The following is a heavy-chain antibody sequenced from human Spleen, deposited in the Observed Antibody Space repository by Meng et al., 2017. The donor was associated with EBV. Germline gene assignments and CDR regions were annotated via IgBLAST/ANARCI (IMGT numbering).Heavy chain of an antibody. J-gene: IGHJ5*02. CDR2: ISSSGYKK. D-gene: IGHD6-19*01. CDR1: GFSFSDYY. Sequence: QLVVSGGGLVKPGGSLGLSCEGSGFSFSDYYMSWIRQAPGKGLEWVSYISSSGYKKYYADSVKGRFTISRDNAQNLLFLQMDSLRADDTAVYYCARTEVAGPWGQGTLVTVSS. V-gene: IGHV3-11*01. CDR3: ARTEVAGP.